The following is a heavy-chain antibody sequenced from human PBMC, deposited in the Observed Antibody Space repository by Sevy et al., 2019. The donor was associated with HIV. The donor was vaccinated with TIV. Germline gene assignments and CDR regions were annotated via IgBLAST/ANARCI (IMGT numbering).Heavy chain of an antibody. J-gene: IGHJ4*02. Sequence: GGCLRLSCAVSGFTFTNAWMSWVRQAPGKGLEWVGRIKSENDGGTIDYAAPVKGRFTISRDDSKNMVYLQMNSLKTEDTAVYYCTTVLTLNWGSNLTLFDFWGQGTLVTVSS. CDR3: TTVLTLNWGSNLTLFDF. CDR1: GFTFTNAW. V-gene: IGHV3-15*01. D-gene: IGHD3-16*02. CDR2: IKSENDGGTI.